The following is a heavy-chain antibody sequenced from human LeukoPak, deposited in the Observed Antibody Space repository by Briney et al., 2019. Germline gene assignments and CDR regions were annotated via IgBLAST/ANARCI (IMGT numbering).Heavy chain of an antibody. Sequence: GGSLRLSCAASGFTFDDYAMHWVRQAPGKGLEWVSLISWDGGSTYYADSVKGRFTISRDNSKNSLYLQMNSLRAADTALYYCAKDLKYSSGWYGFWDYWGQGTLVTVSS. D-gene: IGHD6-19*01. V-gene: IGHV3-43D*03. CDR2: ISWDGGST. CDR1: GFTFDDYA. J-gene: IGHJ4*02. CDR3: AKDLKYSSGWYGFWDY.